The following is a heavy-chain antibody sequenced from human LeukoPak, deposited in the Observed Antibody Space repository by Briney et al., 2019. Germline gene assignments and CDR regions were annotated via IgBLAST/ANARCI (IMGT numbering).Heavy chain of an antibody. CDR2: SHYRGST. CDR1: GDSISTYY. J-gene: IGHJ3*02. V-gene: IGHV4-59*01. Sequence: SETLSLTCSVSGDSISTYYWNWIRQPPGKGLEWIGYSHYRGSTNYNPSLKNRVVISVDTSKNQFSLKLSSVTAADTAIYYCARVQIVMSLSTFDIWGQGTKVSVSS. CDR3: ARVQIVMSLSTFDI. D-gene: IGHD2-15*01.